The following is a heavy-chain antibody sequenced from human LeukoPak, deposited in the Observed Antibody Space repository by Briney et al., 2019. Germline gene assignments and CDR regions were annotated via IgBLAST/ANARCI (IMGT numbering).Heavy chain of an antibody. CDR3: AKDTSIGRYCTNGVCSPFDY. CDR1: GFTFSSYA. V-gene: IGHV3-23*01. CDR2: ISDSGGST. J-gene: IGHJ4*02. D-gene: IGHD2-8*01. Sequence: GGSLRLSCTASGFTFSSYAMSWVRQAPGKGLEWVSAISDSGGSTYDADSVKGRFTISRDNSKNTLYLQMNSLRAEDTAVYYCAKDTSIGRYCTNGVCSPFDYWGQGTLVTVSS.